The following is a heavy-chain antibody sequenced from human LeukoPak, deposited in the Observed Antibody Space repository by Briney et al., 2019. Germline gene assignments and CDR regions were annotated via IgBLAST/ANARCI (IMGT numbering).Heavy chain of an antibody. J-gene: IGHJ4*02. Sequence: SETLSLTCTVSGGSISDYYWSWIRQSPGKGLEWIGFIYHSGTTNYNPSLKSRVTISVDTSKNQFSLKMSSVTAADTAVYYCARGGTIGNGFDYWGQGTLVTVSS. CDR1: GGSISDYY. CDR3: ARGGTIGNGFDY. V-gene: IGHV4-59*01. D-gene: IGHD2-8*01. CDR2: IYHSGTT.